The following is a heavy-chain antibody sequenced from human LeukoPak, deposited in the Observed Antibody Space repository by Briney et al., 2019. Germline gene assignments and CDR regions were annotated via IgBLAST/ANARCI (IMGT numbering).Heavy chain of an antibody. V-gene: IGHV3-30-3*01. CDR2: MSYDGSNE. J-gene: IGHJ3*02. D-gene: IGHD6-6*01. CDR1: GFTFSSYG. CDR3: ARASSSSSFDALDI. Sequence: GGSLRLSCAASGFTFSSYGMHWVRQAPGKGLEWVAVMSYDGSNEDYADSVKGQFTISRDNSKNTLYLQMNSLRSEDSAVYYCARASSSSSFDALDIWGQGTMVTVSS.